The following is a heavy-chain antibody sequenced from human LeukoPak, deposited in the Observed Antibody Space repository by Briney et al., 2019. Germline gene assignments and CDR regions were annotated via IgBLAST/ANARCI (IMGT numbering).Heavy chain of an antibody. CDR3: ATSRSFDY. CDR1: GFTFSSYW. J-gene: IGHJ4*02. CDR2: IKQDGSDK. V-gene: IGHV3-7*01. Sequence: GGSLRLSCAASGFTFSSYWMSWVRQAPGKGLEWVANIKQDGSDKHYVDSVKGRFTTSRDNAKNSLYLQMNSLRAEDTAVYYCATSRSFDYWGQGSLVTVSS.